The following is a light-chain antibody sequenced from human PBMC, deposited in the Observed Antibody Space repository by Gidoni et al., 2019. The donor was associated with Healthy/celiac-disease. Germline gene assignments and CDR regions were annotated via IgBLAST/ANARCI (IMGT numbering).Light chain of an antibody. CDR1: QSISNY. Sequence: DIQMTQSPSSLSASVGDRVTITCWASQSISNYLNWYQQKPGKAPKLLIYAASSLQSGVPSRFSGSGSGTDFTLTISSLQPEDFATYYCQQSYSTLYTFGQGTKLEIK. V-gene: IGKV1-39*01. CDR3: QQSYSTLYT. CDR2: AAS. J-gene: IGKJ2*01.